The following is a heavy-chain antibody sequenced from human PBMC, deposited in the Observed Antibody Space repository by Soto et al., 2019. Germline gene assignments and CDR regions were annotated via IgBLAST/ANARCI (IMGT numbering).Heavy chain of an antibody. D-gene: IGHD3-3*01. CDR2: IIPIFGTA. J-gene: IGHJ4*02. Sequence: ASVKVSCKASGGTFSSYAISWVRQAPGQGLEWMGGIIPIFGTANYAQKFQGRVTITADESTSTAYMELSSLRSEDTAVYYCASSGPLDRRTLFGVVISFDYWGQGTLVTVSS. CDR3: ASSGPLDRRTLFGVVISFDY. V-gene: IGHV1-69*13. CDR1: GGTFSSYA.